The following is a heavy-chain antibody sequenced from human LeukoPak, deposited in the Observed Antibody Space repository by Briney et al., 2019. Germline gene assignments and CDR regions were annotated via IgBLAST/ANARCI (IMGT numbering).Heavy chain of an antibody. Sequence: GGSLRLSCAVSGLTFSDVWMSWVRQAPGKGLEWVSTIGGSGDKTFYADSVKGRFTISRDNSKNMVHLQMNSLTGEDTALYYCVRRGDASSGWGDHDFWGQGALVTVSS. CDR1: GLTFSDVW. J-gene: IGHJ4*02. V-gene: IGHV3-23*01. CDR2: IGGSGDKT. D-gene: IGHD6-19*01. CDR3: VRRGDASSGWGDHDF.